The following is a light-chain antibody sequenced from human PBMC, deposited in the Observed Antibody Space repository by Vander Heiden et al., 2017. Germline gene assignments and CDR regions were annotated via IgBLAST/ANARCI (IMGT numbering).Light chain of an antibody. CDR2: GAS. V-gene: IGKV3-15*01. CDR3: QKYKNWPRT. Sequence: DIVMTQSPAPLSVSPGETATLSCRARPVVSSNLAWYQQKPGQAPRLLIYGASTRATGIPARFSGSGSGKEFTLTIRSLQSEDFAVYYGQKYKNWPRTFGQGTKVEIK. CDR1: PVVSSN. J-gene: IGKJ1*01.